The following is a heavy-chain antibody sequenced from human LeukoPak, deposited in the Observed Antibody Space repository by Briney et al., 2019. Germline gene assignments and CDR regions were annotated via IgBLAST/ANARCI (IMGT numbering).Heavy chain of an antibody. D-gene: IGHD3-22*01. J-gene: IGHJ3*02. CDR3: ARVSLPGDSSGYYYFAFDI. V-gene: IGHV4-59*01. CDR1: GGSISSYY. CDR2: IYYSGST. Sequence: PSETLSLTCTVSGGSISSYYWSWIRQPPGKGLEWIGYIYYSGSTNYNPSLKSRVTISVDTSKNQFSLKLSSVTAADTAVYYCARVSLPGDSSGYYYFAFDIWGQGTMVTVSS.